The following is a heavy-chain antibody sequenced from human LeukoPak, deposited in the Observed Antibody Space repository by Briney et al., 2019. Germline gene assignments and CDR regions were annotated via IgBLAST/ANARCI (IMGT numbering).Heavy chain of an antibody. CDR1: GYTFTSYY. J-gene: IGHJ6*02. Sequence: SVKVSCKASGYTFTSYYMHWVRQAPGQGLEWMGGIIPIFGTANYAQKFQGRVTITADESTSTAYMELSSLRSEDTAVYYCARGQAEHFYYYGMDVWGQGTTVTVSS. CDR2: IIPIFGTA. CDR3: ARGQAEHFYYYGMDV. V-gene: IGHV1-69*13.